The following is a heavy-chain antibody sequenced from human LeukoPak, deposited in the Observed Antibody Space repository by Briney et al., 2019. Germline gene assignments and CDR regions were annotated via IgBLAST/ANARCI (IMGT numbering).Heavy chain of an antibody. V-gene: IGHV1-8*01. CDR1: GYTFTSYD. CDR2: MNPNSGNT. J-gene: IGHJ6*03. Sequence: EASVKVSCKASGYTFTSYDINWVRLATGQGLEWMGWMNPNSGNTGYAQKFQGRVTMTRNTSISTAYMELSSLRSEDTAVYYCARVSAYQLLSGLYYYYYYMDVWGKGTTVTISS. CDR3: ARVSAYQLLSGLYYYYYYMDV. D-gene: IGHD2-2*01.